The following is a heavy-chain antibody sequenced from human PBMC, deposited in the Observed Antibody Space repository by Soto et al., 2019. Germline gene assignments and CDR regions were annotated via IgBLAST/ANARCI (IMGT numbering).Heavy chain of an antibody. CDR1: GFTFRGDA. V-gene: IGHV3-23*01. J-gene: IGHJ4*02. CDR2: VSGSGEMT. Sequence: EVQLLESGGDLVQPGGSLRLACAASGFTFRGDAMSWVRQAPGKGLEWVSSVSGSGEMTNYADSVKGRFTISRDNSKNMLYLQMESLRVEDTAVYYCARSEMTYNRNDWGQGTLVTVSS. CDR3: ARSEMTYNRND. D-gene: IGHD1-20*01.